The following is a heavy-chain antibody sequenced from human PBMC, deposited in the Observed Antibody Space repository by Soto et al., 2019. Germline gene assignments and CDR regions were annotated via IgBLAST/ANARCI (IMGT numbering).Heavy chain of an antibody. CDR2: IYHSGST. J-gene: IGHJ6*02. CDR1: GGSISSSNW. CDR3: AGERPNCGGDCYPSFYYYGMDV. Sequence: SETLSLTCAVSGGSISSSNWWSWVRQPPGKGLEWIGEIYHSGSTNYNPSLKSRVTISVDKSKNQFSLKLSSVTAADTAVYYCAGERPNCGGDCYPSFYYYGMDVWGQGTTVNVSS. D-gene: IGHD2-21*02. V-gene: IGHV4-4*02.